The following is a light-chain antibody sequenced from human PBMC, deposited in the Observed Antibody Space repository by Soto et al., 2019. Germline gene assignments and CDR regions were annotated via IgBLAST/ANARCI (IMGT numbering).Light chain of an antibody. CDR3: RVSDRSSDHQVV. Sequence: SYELTQPPSVSVAPGKTARITCGGNNIGSNSVHWYQQKPGQAPVLVIYYDSDRHSGIPERFSGSNSGNTATLTISRVEAGDDADYYCRVSDRSSDHQVVFGGGTKLTVL. CDR1: NIGSNS. CDR2: YDS. V-gene: IGLV3-21*04. J-gene: IGLJ2*01.